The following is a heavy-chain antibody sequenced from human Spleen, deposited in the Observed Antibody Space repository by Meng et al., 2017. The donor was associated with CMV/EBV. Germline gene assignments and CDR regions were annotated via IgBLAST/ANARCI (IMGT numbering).Heavy chain of an antibody. Sequence: SSGFTFSRYSMNWVRQAPGQGLEWVSSISSSSSYIYYADSVKGRFTITRDNAKNSLYLQMNSLRAEDTAVYYCARDRLSSSHGSDYWGQGTLVTVSS. V-gene: IGHV3-21*01. CDR1: GFTFSRYS. D-gene: IGHD6-13*01. J-gene: IGHJ4*02. CDR2: ISSSSSYI. CDR3: ARDRLSSSHGSDY.